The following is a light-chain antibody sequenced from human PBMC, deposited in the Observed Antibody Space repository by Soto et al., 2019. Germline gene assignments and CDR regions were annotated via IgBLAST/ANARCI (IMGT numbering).Light chain of an antibody. CDR1: QSVSSSY. V-gene: IGKV3-20*01. J-gene: IGKJ1*01. CDR3: QQYGSSPKT. CDR2: GAS. Sequence: VVLTQSPATLSLSPGERATLSCRASQSVSSSYLAWYQQKPGQAPRLLIYGASSRATGIPDRFSGSGSGTDFTLTISRLESEDFAVYYCQQYGSSPKTFGQGTKVDIK.